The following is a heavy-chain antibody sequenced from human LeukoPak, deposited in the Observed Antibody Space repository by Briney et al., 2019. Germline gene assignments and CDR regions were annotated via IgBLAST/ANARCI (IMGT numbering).Heavy chain of an antibody. Sequence: SGPTLVKPTQTLTLTRPFSGFSLSTSGVGVGWIRQPPGKPLEWLALIYWDDDKRYSPSLKSRLTITKDTSKNQVVLTMTNMDPVDTATYYCARLIAAAGRDWFDPWGQGTLVTVSS. CDR1: GFSLSTSGVG. CDR2: IYWDDDK. J-gene: IGHJ5*02. D-gene: IGHD6-13*01. V-gene: IGHV2-5*02. CDR3: ARLIAAAGRDWFDP.